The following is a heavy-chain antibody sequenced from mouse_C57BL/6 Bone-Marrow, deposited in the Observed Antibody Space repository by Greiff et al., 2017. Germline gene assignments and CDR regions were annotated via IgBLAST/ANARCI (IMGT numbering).Heavy chain of an antibody. CDR2: SSSGGSYT. V-gene: IGHV5-6*01. Sequence: EVQGVESGGDLVKPGGSLKLSCAASGFTFSSYGMSWVRQTPDKRLEWVATSSSGGSYTYYPDSVKGRFTISRDNAKNTLYLQMSSLKSEDTAMYYCARHRYFDVWGTGTTVTVSS. J-gene: IGHJ1*03. CDR3: ARHRYFDV. CDR1: GFTFSSYG.